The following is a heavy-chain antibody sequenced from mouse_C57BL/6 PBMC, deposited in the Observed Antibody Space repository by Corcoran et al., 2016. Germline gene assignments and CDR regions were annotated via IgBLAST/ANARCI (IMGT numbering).Heavy chain of an antibody. D-gene: IGHD1-1*02. CDR2: INPNNGGT. J-gene: IGHJ2*01. V-gene: IGHV1-26*01. Sequence: EVQLQQSGPELVKPGASVKISCKASGYTFTDYYMNWVKQSHGKSLEWIGDINPNNGGTSYNQKFKGKATLTVDKSSSTAYMELRSLTSEDSAVYYCARRLAYGYWGQGTTLTVSS. CDR3: ARRLAYGY. CDR1: GYTFTDYY.